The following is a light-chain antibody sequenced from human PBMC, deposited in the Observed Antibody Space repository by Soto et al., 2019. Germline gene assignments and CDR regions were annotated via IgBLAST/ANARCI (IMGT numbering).Light chain of an antibody. CDR1: SSDVGGYNY. CDR3: LSFTSRHLYV. J-gene: IGLJ1*01. CDR2: EVT. Sequence: QAVVTQPASVSGSPGQSITISCTGTSSDVGGYNYVSWYQQHPGQAPKFLIYEVTNRPSGVSNRFSGSKSGNTASLTISGLQAEDEADYYCLSFTSRHLYVFGTGTKLTVL. V-gene: IGLV2-14*01.